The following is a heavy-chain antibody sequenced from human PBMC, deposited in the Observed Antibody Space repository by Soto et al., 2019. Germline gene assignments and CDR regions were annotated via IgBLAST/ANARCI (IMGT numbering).Heavy chain of an antibody. V-gene: IGHV4-59*08. CDR1: GDAISNYY. CDR2: VPESGST. D-gene: IGHD3-3*01. J-gene: IGHJ6*03. Sequence: SETLSLTCRVSGDAISNYYWSRIRQTTGRGLDWMGCVPESGSTYYNPSLKGRVTISVHTSKTQFSLCLSSATVADPATYSCARRTRALITSVFAYCGKG. CDR3: ARRTRALITSVFAY.